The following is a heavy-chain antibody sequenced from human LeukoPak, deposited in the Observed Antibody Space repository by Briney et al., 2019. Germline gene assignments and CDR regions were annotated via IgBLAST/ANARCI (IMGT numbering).Heavy chain of an antibody. D-gene: IGHD3-22*01. CDR1: GFTFSSYA. CDR2: ISSSSSYI. CDR3: AKDIEVAITGHYFDL. J-gene: IGHJ2*01. V-gene: IGHV3-21*04. Sequence: AGGSLRFSGAASGFTFSSYAMSWFRQAPGKGLEWVSSISSSSSYIYYADSVKGRFTISRDNAKNSLYLQMNSLRAEDTALYYCAKDIEVAITGHYFDLWGRGTLVAVSS.